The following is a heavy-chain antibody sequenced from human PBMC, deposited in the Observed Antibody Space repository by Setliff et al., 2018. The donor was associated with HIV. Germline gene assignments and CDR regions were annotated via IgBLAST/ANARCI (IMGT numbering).Heavy chain of an antibody. CDR3: AALKGYSYGRGCFDP. Sequence: GESLKISCAASGFTFSSYAMSWVRQAPGKGLEWVSVISGSGGTTYYADSVKGRFTISRDNSKNTVFLQMNSLRGGDTAVYYCAALKGYSYGRGCFDPWGQGTLVTVSS. CDR1: GFTFSSYA. CDR2: ISGSGGTT. J-gene: IGHJ5*02. D-gene: IGHD5-18*01. V-gene: IGHV3-23*01.